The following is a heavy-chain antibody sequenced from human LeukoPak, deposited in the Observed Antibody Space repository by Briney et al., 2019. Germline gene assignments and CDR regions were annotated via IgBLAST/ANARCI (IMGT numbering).Heavy chain of an antibody. J-gene: IGHJ4*02. CDR1: GFTFNSYA. CDR2: ISFDGSNK. D-gene: IGHD2-15*01. CDR3: AKDRAGYCSGGSCSTFDY. V-gene: IGHV3-30*04. Sequence: GGSLRLSCTASGFTFNSYAVHWVRQAPGKGLEWVTVISFDGSNKYYADSVKGRFTISRDNSKNTLYLQMNSLRAEDTAVYYCAKDRAGYCSGGSCSTFDYWGQGTLVTVSS.